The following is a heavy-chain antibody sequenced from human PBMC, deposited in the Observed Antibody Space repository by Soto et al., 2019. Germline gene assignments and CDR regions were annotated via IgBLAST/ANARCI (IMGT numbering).Heavy chain of an antibody. CDR3: AREQELRYIDWPPESVGSCFDR. CDR2: IIPILGIA. CDR1: GGTFSSYT. V-gene: IGHV1-69*04. D-gene: IGHD3-9*01. Sequence: ASVKVSCKASGGTFSSYTISWVRQAPGQGLEWMGRIIPILGIANYAQKFQGRVTITADKSTSTAYMELSSLRSEDTAVYYCAREQELRYIDWPPESVGSCFDRWG. J-gene: IGHJ5*02.